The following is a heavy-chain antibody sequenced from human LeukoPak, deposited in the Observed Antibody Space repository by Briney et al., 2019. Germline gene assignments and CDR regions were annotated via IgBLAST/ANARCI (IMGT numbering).Heavy chain of an antibody. Sequence: PSETLSLTCTVSGGSISSSSYYWGWIRQPPGKGLEWIGSIYYSGSTYYNPSLKSRVTISVDTSKNQFSLKLSSVTAADTAVYYCARHGTVIRSGYDYWGQGSLVTVSS. D-gene: IGHD6-19*01. J-gene: IGHJ4*02. CDR1: GGSISSSSYY. CDR3: ARHGTVIRSGYDY. V-gene: IGHV4-39*01. CDR2: IYYSGST.